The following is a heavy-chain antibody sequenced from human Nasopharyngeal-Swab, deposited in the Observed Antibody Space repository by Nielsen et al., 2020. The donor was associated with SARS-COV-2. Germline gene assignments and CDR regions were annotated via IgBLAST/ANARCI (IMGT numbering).Heavy chain of an antibody. J-gene: IGHJ4*02. V-gene: IGHV1-18*01. D-gene: IGHD3-3*01. Sequence: ASVKVSCKASGYIFTSYDISWVRQARGQGLEGRGWIGAYNGNTNYARKFQDRVTMTTDTSTSTVYMELRSLRSDDTAVYYCARHGVAEDYWGQGTLVTVSS. CDR1: GYIFTSYD. CDR2: IGAYNGNT. CDR3: ARHGVAEDY.